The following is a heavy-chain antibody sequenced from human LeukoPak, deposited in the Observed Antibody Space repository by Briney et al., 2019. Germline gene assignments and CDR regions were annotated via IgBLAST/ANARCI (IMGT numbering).Heavy chain of an antibody. V-gene: IGHV3-64*01. D-gene: IGHD3-3*01. CDR2: ISSNGGST. J-gene: IGHJ4*02. CDR1: GFTFSSYA. CDR3: ASPGGYDFWSGPFDY. Sequence: PGGSLRPSCAASGFTFSSYAMHWVRQAPGKGLEYVSAISSNGGSTYYANSVKGRFTISRDNSKNTLYLQMNSLRAEDTAVYYCASPGGYDFWSGPFDYWGQGTLVTVSS.